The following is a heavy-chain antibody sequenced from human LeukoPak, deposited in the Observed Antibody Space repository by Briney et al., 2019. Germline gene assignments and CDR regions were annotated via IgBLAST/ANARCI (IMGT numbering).Heavy chain of an antibody. J-gene: IGHJ4*02. Sequence: GGSLRLSCAASGFTFSGYGMHWVRQAPGKGLEWVAVISYDGSNKYYADSVKGRFTISRDNSKNTLYLQMNSLRAEDTAVYYCAREFFDIVVVPAALDYWGQGTLVTASS. CDR1: GFTFSGYG. CDR2: ISYDGSNK. V-gene: IGHV3-30*03. CDR3: AREFFDIVVVPAALDY. D-gene: IGHD2-2*01.